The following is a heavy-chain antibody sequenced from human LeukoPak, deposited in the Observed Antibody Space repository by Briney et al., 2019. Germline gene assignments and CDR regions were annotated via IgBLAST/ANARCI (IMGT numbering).Heavy chain of an antibody. D-gene: IGHD5-24*01. Sequence: SETLSLTCTVSGGSISNYYWSWVRQSPGKGLEWIGYIYYRGSTNYNPSFKSRLTISEGTSENEFSLRLTSVTAADTAVYYCARGVRPPMPRGYNSWFDPWGPGTLVTVSS. CDR2: IYYRGST. CDR3: ARGVRPPMPRGYNSWFDP. CDR1: GGSISNYY. V-gene: IGHV4-59*01. J-gene: IGHJ5*02.